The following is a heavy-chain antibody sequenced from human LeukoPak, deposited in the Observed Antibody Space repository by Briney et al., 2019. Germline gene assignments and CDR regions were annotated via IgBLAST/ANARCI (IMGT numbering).Heavy chain of an antibody. D-gene: IGHD2-2*01. CDR3: ARLATYCSSTSCAFGY. Sequence: GASVKVSCKASGYTFTGYYMHWVRQAPGQGLVWMGWINPNSGGTNYAQKFQGRVTMTRDTSISTAYMELSRLRSDDTAVYYCARLATYCSSTSCAFGYWGQGTLVTVSS. CDR1: GYTFTGYY. V-gene: IGHV1-2*02. J-gene: IGHJ4*02. CDR2: INPNSGGT.